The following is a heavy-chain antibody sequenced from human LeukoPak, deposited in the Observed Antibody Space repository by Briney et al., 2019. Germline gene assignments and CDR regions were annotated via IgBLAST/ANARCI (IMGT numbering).Heavy chain of an antibody. Sequence: GGSLRLSCAASGFTFSSYSMNWVRQAPGKGLEWVAVISYDVINKYYADSVEGRFTISRDNSKNTLYLQMNSLRPEDTAVYYCAKGSGGSGSYSKYYFDYWGQGTLVTVSS. J-gene: IGHJ4*02. V-gene: IGHV3-30*18. CDR2: ISYDVINK. CDR3: AKGSGGSGSYSKYYFDY. CDR1: GFTFSSYS. D-gene: IGHD3-10*01.